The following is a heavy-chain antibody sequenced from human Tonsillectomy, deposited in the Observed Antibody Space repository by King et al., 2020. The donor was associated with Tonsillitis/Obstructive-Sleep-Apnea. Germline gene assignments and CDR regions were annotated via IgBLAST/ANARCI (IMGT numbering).Heavy chain of an antibody. CDR1: GGSFSGYY. CDR2: ISHTGST. V-gene: IGHV4-34*01. CDR3: ARDNGGGSAFDI. J-gene: IGHJ3*02. Sequence: VQLQQWGAGLLKPSETLSLTCGVYGGSFSGYYWSWIRQPPGKGLEWIGEISHTGSTNYNPSLKSRVTISLDTSKNQLSLKVTSVTAADTAVDYCARDNGGGSAFDIWGQGTMVTVSS. D-gene: IGHD3-16*01.